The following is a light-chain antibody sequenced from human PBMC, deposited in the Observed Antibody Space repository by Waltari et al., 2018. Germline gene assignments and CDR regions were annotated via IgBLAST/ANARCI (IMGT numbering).Light chain of an antibody. CDR1: NLGNKN. Sequence: SYVLTQPPSVSVAPGQTATISCGGKNLGNKNVHWYQQRPGQAPVLVIYEDTDRTSGIPERLSGSKSGNTATLTINRVEVGDEADFYCQVWESSSDHWFFGGGTKLTVL. V-gene: IGLV3-21*02. CDR3: QVWESSSDHWF. CDR2: EDT. J-gene: IGLJ2*01.